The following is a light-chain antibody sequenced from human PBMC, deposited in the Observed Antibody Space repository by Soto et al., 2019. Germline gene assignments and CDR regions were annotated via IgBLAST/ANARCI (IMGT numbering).Light chain of an antibody. CDR3: SSQADRSTLI. J-gene: IGLJ2*01. CDR2: DVS. CDR1: SSDVGTYNR. V-gene: IGLV2-14*03. Sequence: QSVLPQPASVSGSPGQSITISCTGTSSDVGTYNRVSWYQQHPGKAPRLMIYDVSNRPSGVSNRFSGSKSSNTASLTISGLQAEDEANYYCSSQADRSTLIFGGGTKLTAL.